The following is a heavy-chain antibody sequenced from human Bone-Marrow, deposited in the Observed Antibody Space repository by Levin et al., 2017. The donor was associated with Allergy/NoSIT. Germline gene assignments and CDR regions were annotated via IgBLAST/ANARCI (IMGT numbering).Heavy chain of an antibody. CDR2: TYYRSKWYN. J-gene: IGHJ4*02. CDR3: ARNGGGWAGFDY. Sequence: SETLSLTCAISGDSVSSNGAAWNWHTQSPSRGLEWLGRTYYRSKWYNDYAESVNRRISVYADTSKNQFSLQLNSVTPEDSAVNYCARNGGGWAGFDYWGQGTLVTVSS. V-gene: IGHV6-1*01. D-gene: IGHD6-19*01. CDR1: GDSVSSNGAA.